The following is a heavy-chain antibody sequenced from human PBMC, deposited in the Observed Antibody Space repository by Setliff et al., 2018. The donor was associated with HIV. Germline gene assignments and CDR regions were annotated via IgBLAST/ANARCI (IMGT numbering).Heavy chain of an antibody. D-gene: IGHD3-10*01. J-gene: IGHJ4*01. CDR2: SNPSGGST. V-gene: IGHV1-46*01. CDR1: GYTFTSYY. CDR3: ARGALLAVFDFDH. Sequence: ASVKVSCKASGYTFTSYYMHWVRQAPGQGLEWMGISNPSGGSTTYAPKFQGRVTMTRDTPTSTVYMELSRLRSDDTAVYFCARGALLAVFDFDHWGHGTLVTVSS.